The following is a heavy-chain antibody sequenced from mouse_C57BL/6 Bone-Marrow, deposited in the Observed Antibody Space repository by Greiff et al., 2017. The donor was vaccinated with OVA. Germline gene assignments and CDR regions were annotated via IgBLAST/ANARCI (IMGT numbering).Heavy chain of an antibody. V-gene: IGHV1-63*01. CDR2: IYPGGGYT. J-gene: IGHJ2*01. Sequence: QVQLQQSGAELVRPGTSVKMSCKASGYTFTNYWIGWAKQRPGHGLEWIGDIYPGGGYTTYNEKFKGKATLTADKSASTAYMQVSSLTSEDSAIYYCARAIYFDYWGQGTTLTVSS. CDR1: GYTFTNYW. CDR3: ARAIYFDY.